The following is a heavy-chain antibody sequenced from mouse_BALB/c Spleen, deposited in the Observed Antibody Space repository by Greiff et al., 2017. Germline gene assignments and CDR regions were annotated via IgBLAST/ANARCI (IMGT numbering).Heavy chain of an antibody. D-gene: IGHD1-2*01. CDR3: ARHPHYYGSSDY. V-gene: IGHV5-12-1*01. Sequence: EVKLMESGGGLVKPGGSLKLSCAASGFAFSSYDMSWVRQTPEKRLEWVAYISSGGGSTYYPDTVKGRFTISRDNAKNTLYLQMSSLKSEDTAMYYCARHPHYYGSSDYWGQGTTLTVSS. J-gene: IGHJ2*01. CDR1: GFAFSSYD. CDR2: ISSGGGST.